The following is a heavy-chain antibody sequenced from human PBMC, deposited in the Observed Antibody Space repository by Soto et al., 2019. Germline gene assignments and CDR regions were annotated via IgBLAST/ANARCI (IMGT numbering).Heavy chain of an antibody. D-gene: IGHD6-19*01. CDR2: IIPIFGTA. CDR3: ARSRIAVEKGALQH. Sequence: QVQLVQSGAEVKKPGSSVKVSCKASGGTFSSYAISWVRQAPGQGLEWMGGIIPIFGTANHAQKFQGRVTITADESTSTADMELSSLRSDDTAVYYCARSRIAVEKGALQHWGQGTLVTVSS. CDR1: GGTFSSYA. V-gene: IGHV1-69*12. J-gene: IGHJ1*01.